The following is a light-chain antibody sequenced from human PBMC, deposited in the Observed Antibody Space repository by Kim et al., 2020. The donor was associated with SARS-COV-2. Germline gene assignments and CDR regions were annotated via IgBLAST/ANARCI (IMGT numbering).Light chain of an antibody. CDR2: GAS. J-gene: IGKJ4*01. CDR1: QGVISAY. CDR3: RLYGSSLT. V-gene: IGKV3-20*01. Sequence: VSPGERATLSCRASQGVISAYFTWYRRRPGRAPRLLIYGASSRATGIPDRFSGSGSGTDFTLTISRRGPEDFAVYYCRLYGSSLTFGGRTKVDIK.